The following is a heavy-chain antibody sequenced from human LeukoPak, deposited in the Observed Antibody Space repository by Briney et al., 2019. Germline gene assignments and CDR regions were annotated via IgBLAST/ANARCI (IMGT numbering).Heavy chain of an antibody. CDR3: ARPISSSGYPLEAFDI. V-gene: IGHV1-18*01. D-gene: IGHD3-22*01. J-gene: IGHJ3*02. CDR2: ISAYNGNT. CDR1: GYTFTSYG. Sequence: ASVKVSCKASGYTFTSYGISWVRQAPGQGLEWMGWISAYNGNTNYAQKLQGRVTMTTDTSTSTAYMELRSLRSDDTAVYYCARPISSSGYPLEAFDIWGQGTMVTVPS.